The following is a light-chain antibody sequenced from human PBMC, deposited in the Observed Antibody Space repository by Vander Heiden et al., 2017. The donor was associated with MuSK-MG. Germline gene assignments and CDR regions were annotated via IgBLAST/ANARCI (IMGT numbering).Light chain of an antibody. V-gene: IGKV3-20*01. Sequence: IVLTQYPGTLSLSPGERATLSCRASQSVSSPYLAWYQQKPGQAPRLLIYGASSRATGIPDRFSGSGSGTDFTLSISRLEPEDFAVYYCQQDGNSPLTFGGGTKVEIK. CDR3: QQDGNSPLT. J-gene: IGKJ4*01. CDR1: QSVSSPY. CDR2: GAS.